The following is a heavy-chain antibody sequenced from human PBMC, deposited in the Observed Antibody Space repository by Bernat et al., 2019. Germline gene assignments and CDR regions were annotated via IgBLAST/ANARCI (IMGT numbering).Heavy chain of an antibody. CDR1: GFTVSSNY. J-gene: IGHJ6*03. CDR2: IYSGGST. V-gene: IGHV3-53*01. Sequence: EVQLVESGGGLIQPGGSLRLSCAASGFTVSSNYMSWVRQAPGKGLEWVSVIYSGGSTYYADSVKGRFTISRDNSKNTLYLQMNSLRAEDTAVYYCARGDYDILTGYYREDYYYYYYMDVWGKGTTVTVSS. CDR3: ARGDYDILTGYYREDYYYYYYMDV. D-gene: IGHD3-9*01.